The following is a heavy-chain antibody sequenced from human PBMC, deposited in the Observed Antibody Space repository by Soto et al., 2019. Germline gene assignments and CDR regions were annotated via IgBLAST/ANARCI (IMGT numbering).Heavy chain of an antibody. CDR2: IYPGDSDT. J-gene: IGHJ6*02. CDR3: ARVRGVIILPGYGMDV. Sequence: GESLKISCKGSGYSFTSYWIGWVRQMPGKGLEWMGIIYPGDSDTRYSPSFQGQVTISADKSISTAYLQWSSLKASDTAMYYCARVRGVIILPGYGMDVWGQGTTVTVSS. D-gene: IGHD3-10*01. V-gene: IGHV5-51*01. CDR1: GYSFTSYW.